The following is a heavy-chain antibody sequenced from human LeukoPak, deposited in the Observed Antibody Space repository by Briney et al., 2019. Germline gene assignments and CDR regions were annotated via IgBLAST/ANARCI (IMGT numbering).Heavy chain of an antibody. CDR1: GYTFTSYG. D-gene: IGHD3-22*01. CDR3: ASEHDIKVRYYNGMEV. Sequence: ASVKVSCKASGYTFTSYGISWVRQAPGQGLEWMAWISAYNGDTYYAQKVQGRVTVTTDTSTSTAYMELRSLRYDDTAVYYCASEHDIKVRYYNGMEVWGQGTTVTVSS. V-gene: IGHV1-18*01. J-gene: IGHJ6*02. CDR2: ISAYNGDT.